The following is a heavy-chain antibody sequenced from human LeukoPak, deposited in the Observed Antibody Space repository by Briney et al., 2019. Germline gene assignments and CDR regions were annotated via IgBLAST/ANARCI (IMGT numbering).Heavy chain of an antibody. CDR3: AREVVVAPLYYYYYGMDV. J-gene: IGHJ6*02. D-gene: IGHD2-15*01. Sequence: GGSLRLSCAASGFTFSSYWMHWVRQAPGKGLVWVSRINSDGSSTSYADSVKGRFTISRDNAKNTLYLQMNSLRAEDTAVYYCAREVVVAPLYYYYYGMDVWGQGTTVTSP. V-gene: IGHV3-74*01. CDR2: INSDGSST. CDR1: GFTFSSYW.